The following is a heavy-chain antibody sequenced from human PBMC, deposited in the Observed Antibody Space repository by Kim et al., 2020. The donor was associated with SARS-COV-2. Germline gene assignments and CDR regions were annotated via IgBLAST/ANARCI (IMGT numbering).Heavy chain of an antibody. Sequence: SETLSLTCAVYGGSFSGYYWSWIRQPPGKGLEWIGEINHSGSTNYNPSLKSRVTISVDTSKNQFSLKLSSVTAADTAVYYCARGFRRVYSSGRSPHLDYWGQGTLVTVSS. CDR3: ARGFRRVYSSGRSPHLDY. V-gene: IGHV4-34*01. D-gene: IGHD3-22*01. J-gene: IGHJ4*02. CDR1: GGSFSGYY. CDR2: INHSGST.